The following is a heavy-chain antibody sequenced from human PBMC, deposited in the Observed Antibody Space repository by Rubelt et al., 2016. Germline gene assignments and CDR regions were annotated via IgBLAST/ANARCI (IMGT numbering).Heavy chain of an antibody. V-gene: IGHV4-59*02. Sequence: QVQLQESGPGLVEPSETLSLTCNVSGDSVSSYYWSWIRQHPGEGLEWIGYIYDSVSTFYTPSLRNRVTMSIYTSKHQFSLKLRSVTAVETAGYVCARGRDLVVGNPGYMDVWGKGTTVIVSS. J-gene: IGHJ6*03. CDR3: ARGRDLVVGNPGYMDV. CDR2: IYDSVST. CDR1: GDSVSSYY. D-gene: IGHD2-21*01.